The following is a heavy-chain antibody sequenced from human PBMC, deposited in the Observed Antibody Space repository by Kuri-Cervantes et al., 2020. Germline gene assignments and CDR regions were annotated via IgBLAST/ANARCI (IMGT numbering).Heavy chain of an antibody. V-gene: IGHV1-69*06. CDR1: GGTFSSYA. D-gene: IGHD2-15*01. CDR2: IIPIFGTA. J-gene: IGHJ3*02. Sequence: SVKVSCKASGGTFSSYAISWVRQAPGQGLEWMGGIIPIFGTANYAQKFQGRVTITADKSTSTAYMELSSLRSEDTAVYYCARGRVGFGTVWWLRGDAFDIWGQGTMVTVSS. CDR3: ARGRVGFGTVWWLRGDAFDI.